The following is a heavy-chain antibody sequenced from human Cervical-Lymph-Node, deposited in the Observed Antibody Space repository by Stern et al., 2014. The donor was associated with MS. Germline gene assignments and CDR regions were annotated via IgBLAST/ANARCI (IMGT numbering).Heavy chain of an antibody. V-gene: IGHV5-51*01. J-gene: IGHJ4*02. CDR2: IHPCDSEC. CDR3: ARQLGHSNFLHY. D-gene: IGHD4-11*01. Sequence: VQLVQSGAGVKRPGQSLKISCRASGYSFTNYWVAWGRQKPGKGLEWMVIIHPCDSECRYSPSFQGRVSMSVDRSINSAYLQWSSLQPSDTAMYYCARQLGHSNFLHYWGQGVLVTVSS. CDR1: GYSFTNYW.